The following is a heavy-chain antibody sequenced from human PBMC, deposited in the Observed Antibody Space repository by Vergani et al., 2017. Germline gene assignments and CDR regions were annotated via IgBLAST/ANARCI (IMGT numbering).Heavy chain of an antibody. Sequence: QVQLVQSGAEVKKPGASVKVSCKASGYTFTSYDINWVRQATGQGLEWMGWMNPNSGNTGYAQKFQGRVTMTRNTSISTAYMELSSLRSEDTAVYYCARSPSDDYGDYWLYYYMDVWGKGTTVTVSS. CDR1: GYTFTSYD. V-gene: IGHV1-8*02. CDR3: ARSPSDDYGDYWLYYYMDV. J-gene: IGHJ6*03. CDR2: MNPNSGNT. D-gene: IGHD4-17*01.